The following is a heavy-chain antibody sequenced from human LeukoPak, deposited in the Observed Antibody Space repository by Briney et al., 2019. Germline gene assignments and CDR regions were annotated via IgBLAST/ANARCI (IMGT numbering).Heavy chain of an antibody. D-gene: IGHD3-22*01. V-gene: IGHV4-34*01. CDR2: INHSGST. Sequence: PSETLSLTCAVYGGSFSRYFWTWIRQPPGKGLEWIGEINHSGSTNYNPSLKSRVTISLDVSKNQFSLKLSSVTAADTAVYYCARRDSYSSGYYYFDYWGQGTLVTVSS. CDR1: GGSFSRYF. CDR3: ARRDSYSSGYYYFDY. J-gene: IGHJ4*02.